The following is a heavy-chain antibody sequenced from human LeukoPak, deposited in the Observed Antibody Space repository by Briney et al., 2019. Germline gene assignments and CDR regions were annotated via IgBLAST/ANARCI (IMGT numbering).Heavy chain of an antibody. D-gene: IGHD6-13*01. J-gene: IGHJ5*02. Sequence: ASVKVSCKASGYTFTGSYMHWVRQAPGQGLEWMGWINPNSGGTNYAQKFQGRVTMTRDTSISTAYMELSSLTSDDTAVYYCARPRGDAAGVENWFDPWGPGTLVIVSS. V-gene: IGHV1-2*02. CDR3: ARPRGDAAGVENWFDP. CDR1: GYTFTGSY. CDR2: INPNSGGT.